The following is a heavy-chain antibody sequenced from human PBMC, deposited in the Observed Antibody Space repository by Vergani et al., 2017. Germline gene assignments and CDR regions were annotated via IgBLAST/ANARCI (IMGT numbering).Heavy chain of an antibody. Sequence: QVQLHESGPGLLTPSQTLSLTCTVSGGSISSGTYYWSWIRQPAGKGLEWIGRVYNSGITNYNPSLKSRVSMSLDTSKNQFSLNLSSVTAADTAVFYCAREAYCSSTSCPHDAFDIWGQGTMVTVSS. CDR2: VYNSGIT. CDR1: GGSISSGTYY. J-gene: IGHJ3*02. V-gene: IGHV4-61*02. D-gene: IGHD2-2*01. CDR3: AREAYCSSTSCPHDAFDI.